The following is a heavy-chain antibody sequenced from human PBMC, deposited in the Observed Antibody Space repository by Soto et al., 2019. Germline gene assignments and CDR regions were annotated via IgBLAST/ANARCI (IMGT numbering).Heavy chain of an antibody. CDR3: ALGISRRYCSGGSCIDY. D-gene: IGHD2-15*01. CDR2: IIPIFGTA. Sequence: SVKVSCKASGGTFSSYAISWVRQAPGQGLEWMGGIIPIFGTANYAQKFQGRVTITADESTSTAYMELSSLRSEDTAVYYCALGISRRYCSGGSCIDYWGQGTLVTVSS. J-gene: IGHJ4*02. V-gene: IGHV1-69*13. CDR1: GGTFSSYA.